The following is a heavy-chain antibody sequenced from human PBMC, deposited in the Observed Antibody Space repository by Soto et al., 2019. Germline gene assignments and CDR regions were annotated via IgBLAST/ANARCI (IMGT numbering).Heavy chain of an antibody. Sequence: EVQILESGGGLIQPGGSLRLSCAASGFSYSNYAMSWVRQAPGKGLEWVAAISSSGSSTHYAASVEGRFTISRDNSKMTLYVQMNSLRGEYTAVYFCAKDRLSLIGYYNFDYWGQGTLVTVSS. CDR1: GFSYSNYA. CDR3: AKDRLSLIGYYNFDY. CDR2: ISSSGSST. V-gene: IGHV3-23*01. J-gene: IGHJ4*02. D-gene: IGHD3-9*01.